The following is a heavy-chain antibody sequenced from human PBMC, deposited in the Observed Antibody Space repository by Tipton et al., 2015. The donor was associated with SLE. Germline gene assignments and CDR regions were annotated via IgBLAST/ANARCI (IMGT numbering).Heavy chain of an antibody. CDR2: IYYSGTT. CDR1: GGSVSPYY. CDR3: AQYSIGLYYGMDV. D-gene: IGHD6-19*01. J-gene: IGHJ6*02. V-gene: IGHV4-59*02. Sequence: GLVKPSETLSLTCTVSGGSVSPYYWSWIRQPPGKALEWIGYIYYSGTTAYNPSLKSRATISVETSKNQFYLKLSSVTAADTAVYYCAQYSIGLYYGMDVWGQGTTVTVSS.